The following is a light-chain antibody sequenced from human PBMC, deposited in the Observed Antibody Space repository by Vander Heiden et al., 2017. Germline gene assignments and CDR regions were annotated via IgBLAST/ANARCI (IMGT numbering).Light chain of an antibody. CDR1: EDVNQF. Sequence: DIQMTQSPSSLSASVGDRVTITCRASEDVNQFLAWFQQRPGKAPKSLIYAASSLQPEVPSRFSGSGSETHFTLTINSLQPEDFATYYCQQYNTFPLTFGPGTKVDIK. CDR3: QQYNTFPLT. J-gene: IGKJ3*01. V-gene: IGKV1-16*01. CDR2: AAS.